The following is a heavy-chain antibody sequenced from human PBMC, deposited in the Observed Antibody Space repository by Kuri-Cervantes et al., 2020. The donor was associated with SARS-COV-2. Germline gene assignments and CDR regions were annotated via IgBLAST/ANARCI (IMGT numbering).Heavy chain of an antibody. CDR2: LTNDGSDA. V-gene: IGHV3-74*01. CDR3: ARDSMTTRDFDY. J-gene: IGHJ4*02. CDR1: GFTFSGYW. Sequence: GGSLRLSCVASGFTFSGYWMHWVRQAPGKGLVWVSRLTNDGSDAIFADSVKGRFTISRDNAKNMLYLYMNSLRADDTAVYYCARDSMTTRDFDYWGQGTLVPSPQ. D-gene: IGHD4-11*01.